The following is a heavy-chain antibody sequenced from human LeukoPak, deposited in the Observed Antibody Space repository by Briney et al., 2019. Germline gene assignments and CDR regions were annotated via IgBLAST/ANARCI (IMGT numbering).Heavy chain of an antibody. D-gene: IGHD3-10*01. CDR1: GGTFSSYA. Sequence: SVKVSCKASGGTFSSYAISWVRQAPGQGLEWMGGIIPIFGTANYAQKFQGRVTITTDESTSTAYMELGSLRSEDTAVYYCARDHGGSGRRYYYYMDVWGKGTTVTVSS. J-gene: IGHJ6*03. V-gene: IGHV1-69*05. CDR2: IIPIFGTA. CDR3: ARDHGGSGRRYYYYMDV.